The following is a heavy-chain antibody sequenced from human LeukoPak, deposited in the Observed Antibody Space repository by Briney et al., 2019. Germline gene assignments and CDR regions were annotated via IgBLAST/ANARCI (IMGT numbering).Heavy chain of an antibody. Sequence: GGSLRLSCAASGFTFSSYWMSWVRQAPGKGLEWVSYISSGSGTVYYADSVKGRFTISRDNAKNSLYLQMNSLRAEDTAVYYCTSLSNTDKDDYWGQGTLVTVSS. V-gene: IGHV3-48*01. CDR3: TSLSNTDKDDY. CDR2: ISSGSGTV. J-gene: IGHJ4*02. CDR1: GFTFSSYW. D-gene: IGHD1/OR15-1a*01.